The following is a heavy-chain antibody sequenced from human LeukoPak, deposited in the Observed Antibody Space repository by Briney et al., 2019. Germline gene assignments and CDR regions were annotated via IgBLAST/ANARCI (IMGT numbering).Heavy chain of an antibody. CDR1: GGSISSYY. Sequence: SGTLSLTCTVSGGSISSYYWSWIRQPPGKGLEWIGYIYYSGSTNYNPSLKSRVTISVDPSKNQFSLKLSSVTAADTAVYYCATCSSTSCYANNYYYYMDVWGKGTTVTVSS. V-gene: IGHV4-59*01. D-gene: IGHD2-2*01. CDR2: IYYSGST. CDR3: ATCSSTSCYANNYYYYMDV. J-gene: IGHJ6*03.